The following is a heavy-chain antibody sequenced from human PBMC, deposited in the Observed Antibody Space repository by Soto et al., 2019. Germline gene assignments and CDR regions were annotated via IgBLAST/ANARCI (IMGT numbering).Heavy chain of an antibody. V-gene: IGHV4-39*01. CDR1: GGSISSSSSYY. J-gene: IGHJ6*02. CDR3: VRTWIANDMDV. D-gene: IGHD1-1*01. Sequence: QLQLQESGPGLVKPSETLSLTCTVSGGSISSSSSYYWGWIRQPPGKRLEWIGSNYYSGGTYYNPSLESRVTISVVTSNNQYSLKLRSVTAADTAVYYCVRTWIANDMDVWGQGTTVTV. CDR2: NYYSGGT.